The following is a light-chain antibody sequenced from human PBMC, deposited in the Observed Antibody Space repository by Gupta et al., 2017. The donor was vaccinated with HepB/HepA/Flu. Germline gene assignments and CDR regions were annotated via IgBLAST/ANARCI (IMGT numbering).Light chain of an antibody. V-gene: IGLV1-40*01. CDR1: RSNIGAGYD. CDR3: QSYDSTLSASV. J-gene: IGLJ1*01. CDR2: GNT. Sequence: QSVLTQPPSVSGAPGQRVTISCTGSRSNIGAGYDVHWSQHLPGTAPKLLIYGNTNRPSGVPDRFSGSRSGTSASLAITGLQAEDEADYFCQSYDSTLSASVFGTGTKVTIL.